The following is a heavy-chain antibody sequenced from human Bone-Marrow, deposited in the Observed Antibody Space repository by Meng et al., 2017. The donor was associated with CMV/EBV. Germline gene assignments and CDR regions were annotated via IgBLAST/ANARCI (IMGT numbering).Heavy chain of an antibody. CDR1: GLTFSSYA. Sequence: GESLKISCAASGLTFSSYAMSWVRQAPGKGLEWVSIIYSGGSSTYYVDSVKGRFTISRDDPKNTLYLQMNSLRAEDTAVYYCAKGRCWADSSGYYRTAFYFDYWGQGTLVTVSS. CDR2: IYSGGSST. V-gene: IGHV3-23*03. J-gene: IGHJ4*02. D-gene: IGHD3-22*01. CDR3: AKGRCWADSSGYYRTAFYFDY.